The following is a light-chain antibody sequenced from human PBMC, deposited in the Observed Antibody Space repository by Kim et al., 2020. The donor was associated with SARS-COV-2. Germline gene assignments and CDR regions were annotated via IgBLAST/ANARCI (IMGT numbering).Light chain of an antibody. CDR1: QSVSSN. V-gene: IGKV3-15*01. CDR3: QQYNDWPT. J-gene: IGKJ5*01. CDR2: GTS. Sequence: SGSPGESATPSCRASQSVSSNLAWYQQKYGQAPRLLIYGTSTRATGIPARFSGSGSGTEFTLTISSLQSEDFAVYHCQQYNDWPTFGQGTRLEIK.